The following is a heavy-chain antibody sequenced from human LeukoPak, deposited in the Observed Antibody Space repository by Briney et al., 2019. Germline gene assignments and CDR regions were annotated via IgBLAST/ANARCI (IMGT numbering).Heavy chain of an antibody. V-gene: IGHV3-23*01. CDR2: ISGSGGST. Sequence: PGGSLRLSCAASGFTFSSYAMSWVRQAPGKGLEWVSAISGSGGSTYYADSVKGRFTISRDNSKNTLYLQMNSLRAEDTAVYYCAKDGGEQQLVQDYYYYYGMDVWGQGTTVTVSS. CDR3: AKDGGEQQLVQDYYYYYGMDV. D-gene: IGHD6-13*01. CDR1: GFTFSSYA. J-gene: IGHJ6*02.